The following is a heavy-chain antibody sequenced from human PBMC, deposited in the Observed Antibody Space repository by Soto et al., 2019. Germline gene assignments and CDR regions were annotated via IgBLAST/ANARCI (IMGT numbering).Heavy chain of an antibody. J-gene: IGHJ6*03. CDR2: MSGSGGST. CDR1: GFTFSSYA. D-gene: IGHD5-18*01. V-gene: IGHV3-23*01. CDR3: AKGQLWLEVDYMDV. Sequence: GGSLRLSCAASGFTFSSYAMSWVRQAPGKGLEWVSAMSGSGGSTYYADSVKGRFTISRDNSKNTLYLQMNSLRAEDTAVYYCAKGQLWLEVDYMDVWGKGTTVTVSS.